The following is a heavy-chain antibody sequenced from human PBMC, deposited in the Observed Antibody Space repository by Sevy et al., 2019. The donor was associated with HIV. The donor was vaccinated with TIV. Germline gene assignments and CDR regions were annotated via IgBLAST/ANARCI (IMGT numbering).Heavy chain of an antibody. D-gene: IGHD1-1*01. Sequence: GGSLRLSCAASGFTFGDYAMNWVRQAPGKGLEWVAFLKSKASGVTLHHAAYVQGRFTISTDDSKNIAYLQMNDLKTEDTAVYYCTRWKGEQSIFDYWGQGALVTVSS. V-gene: IGHV3-49*04. CDR2: LKSKASGVTL. CDR3: TRWKGEQSIFDY. J-gene: IGHJ4*02. CDR1: GFTFGDYA.